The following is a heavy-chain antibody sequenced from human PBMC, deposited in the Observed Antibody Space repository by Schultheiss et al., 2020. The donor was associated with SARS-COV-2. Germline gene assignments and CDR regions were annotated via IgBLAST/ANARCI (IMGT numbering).Heavy chain of an antibody. V-gene: IGHV3-74*01. D-gene: IGHD5-24*01. CDR3: ARSTDGYMD. CDR2: LNGDGSGT. CDR1: GFTFSSYW. J-gene: IGHJ4*02. Sequence: GGSLRLSCAASGFTFSSYWMHWVRQTPGMGLVWVSRLNGDGSGTIYADSVKGRFTISRDNAKNMLYLQKHSLRAEDTAVYYCARSTDGYMDWGQGTLVTVSS.